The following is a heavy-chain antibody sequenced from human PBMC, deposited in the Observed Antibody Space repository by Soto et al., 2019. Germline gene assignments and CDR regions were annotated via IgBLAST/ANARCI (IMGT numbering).Heavy chain of an antibody. CDR3: ARPPGYNSDWHYFDL. J-gene: IGHJ4*02. V-gene: IGHV3-48*03. Sequence: GGSLRLSCVASGFTFSGFEMNWLRQAPGEGPEWIAVINPSGRTISYADSVKGRFTISRDNAENSVYLQMSSLMSDDTAVYYWARPPGYNSDWHYFDLWGQGTLVTVSS. CDR1: GFTFSGFE. CDR2: INPSGRTI. D-gene: IGHD3-3*01.